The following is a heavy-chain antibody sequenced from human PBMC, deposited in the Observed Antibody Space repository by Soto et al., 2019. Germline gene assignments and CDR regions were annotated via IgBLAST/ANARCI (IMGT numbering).Heavy chain of an antibody. CDR1: GYTLTNSA. J-gene: IGHJ4*02. V-gene: IGHV1-3*01. D-gene: IGHD3-10*01. CDR2: INAGNGDT. CDR3: ARDRPQVTMVRGIINPADY. Sequence: GASVKVSCKASGYTLTNSAIHWVRQAPGQRLEWMGWINAGNGDTKFSQRFQGRVTITRDTSASTAYMELSSLRSEDTAVYYCARDRPQVTMVRGIINPADYWGQGTLVTVSS.